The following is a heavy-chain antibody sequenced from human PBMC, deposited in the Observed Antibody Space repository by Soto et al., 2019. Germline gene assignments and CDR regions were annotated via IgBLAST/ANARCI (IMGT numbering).Heavy chain of an antibody. CDR2: IYYSGST. D-gene: IGHD6-6*01. CDR1: GGSISSSSYY. Sequence: QLQLQESGPGLVKPSETLSLTCTVSGGSISSSSYYWGWIRQPPGKGLEWIGSIYYSGSTYYNPSLKSRVTISVDTSKNQFSLNLSSVTAADTAVYYCARLWSIAARARGNYFDYWGQGTLVTVSS. CDR3: ARLWSIAARARGNYFDY. V-gene: IGHV4-39*01. J-gene: IGHJ4*02.